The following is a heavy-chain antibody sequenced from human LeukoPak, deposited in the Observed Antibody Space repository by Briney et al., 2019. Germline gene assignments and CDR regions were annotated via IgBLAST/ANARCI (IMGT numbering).Heavy chain of an antibody. CDR1: GFTFGNFA. CDR3: SRDPNGDYVGAFDS. D-gene: IGHD4-17*01. J-gene: IGHJ5*01. V-gene: IGHV3-23*01. CDR2: LTSSRGHS. Sequence: PGGSLRLSCAASGFTFGNFAMTWVRQAPGKGLEWVSSLTSSRGHSYTADTVKGRFTISRDNSQNTLYLQMNNLRVEDTGVYYCSRDPNGDYVGAFDSWGQGTLVTVSS.